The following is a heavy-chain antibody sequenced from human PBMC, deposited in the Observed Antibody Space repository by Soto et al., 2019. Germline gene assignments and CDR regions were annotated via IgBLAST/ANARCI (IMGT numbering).Heavy chain of an antibody. Sequence: KASETLSLTCTVSGGSISSGDYYWSWIRQPPGKGLEYIGYIYYSGSSHYNPSLKSRVTISLDTSRNQFSLKLSSVTAADTAVYYCAGTIVGATGYYYYYGMDVWGQGTTVTVSS. CDR3: AGTIVGATGYYYYYGMDV. CDR2: IYYSGSS. J-gene: IGHJ6*02. D-gene: IGHD1-26*01. V-gene: IGHV4-30-4*01. CDR1: GGSISSGDYY.